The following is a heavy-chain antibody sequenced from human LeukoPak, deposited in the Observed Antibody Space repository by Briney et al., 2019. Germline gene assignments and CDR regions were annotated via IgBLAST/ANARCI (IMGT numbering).Heavy chain of an antibody. CDR3: VRQQTPHGNFDY. J-gene: IGHJ4*02. Sequence: GGSLRLSCAASGFTFSSYSMNWVRQAPGKGLEWVSSISSSSSYIYYADSVKGRFTISRDNAKNSLYLQMNSLRAEDTAVYYCVRQQTPHGNFDYWGQGTLVTVSS. V-gene: IGHV3-21*01. CDR1: GFTFSSYS. D-gene: IGHD1-26*01. CDR2: ISSSSSYI.